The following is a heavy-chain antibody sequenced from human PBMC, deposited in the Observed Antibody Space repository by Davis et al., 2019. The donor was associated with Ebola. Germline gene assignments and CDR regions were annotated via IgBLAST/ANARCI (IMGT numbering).Heavy chain of an antibody. J-gene: IGHJ4*02. Sequence: PGGSLRLSCAASGFTFTKYAMSWVRQAPGKGLDWVSGISGSAYNTYYADSVRGRFTISRDNFKDTLYLQMNSLRAEDTAIYYCAKVRMDDSSGYYPEYYFDYWGQGTLVTVSS. CDR2: ISGSAYNT. D-gene: IGHD3-22*01. CDR3: AKVRMDDSSGYYPEYYFDY. CDR1: GFTFTKYA. V-gene: IGHV3-23*01.